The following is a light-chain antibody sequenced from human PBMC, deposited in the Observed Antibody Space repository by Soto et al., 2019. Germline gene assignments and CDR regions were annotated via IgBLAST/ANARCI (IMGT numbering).Light chain of an antibody. V-gene: IGKV3-20*01. CDR1: QSVSNSY. J-gene: IGKJ1*01. Sequence: EIVLTQSPGTLSLSPGERATLSCRASQSVSNSYLVWYQHKPGQAPMLLVYGTSSSATGIPDRFSGSGSGTDLALTISRLEPEDFAVDSCQQYDWSPWTCGQGTKVEIK. CDR2: GTS. CDR3: QQYDWSPWT.